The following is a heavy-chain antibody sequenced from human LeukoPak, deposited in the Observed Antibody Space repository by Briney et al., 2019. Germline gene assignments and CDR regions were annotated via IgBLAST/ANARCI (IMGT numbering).Heavy chain of an antibody. V-gene: IGHV4-34*01. J-gene: IGHJ4*02. CDR1: GGSFSVYY. CDR3: ARAPYYYGSGSYYNDY. CDR2: INHSGST. Sequence: KPSETLSLTCAVYGGSFSVYYWSWIRQPPGKGLEWIGEINHSGSTNYNPSLKSRVTISVDTSKNQFSLKLSSVTAADTAVYYCARAPYYYGSGSYYNDYWGQGTLVTVSS. D-gene: IGHD3-10*01.